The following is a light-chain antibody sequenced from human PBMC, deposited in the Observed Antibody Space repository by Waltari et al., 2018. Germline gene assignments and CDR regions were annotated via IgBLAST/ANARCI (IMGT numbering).Light chain of an antibody. Sequence: SSLSASVGDRVTITCRASQSISSYLSWYQRKPGKATKLLIYDTSTLQSGVPSRFSGSGSGTDFTLTISSLQPEDFATYWCQQSYSSFSFGGGTKVEIK. J-gene: IGKJ4*01. V-gene: IGKV1-39*01. CDR3: QQSYSSFS. CDR2: DTS. CDR1: QSISSY.